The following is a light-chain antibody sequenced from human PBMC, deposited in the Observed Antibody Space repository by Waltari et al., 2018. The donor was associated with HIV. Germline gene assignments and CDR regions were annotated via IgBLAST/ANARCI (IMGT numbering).Light chain of an antibody. CDR2: DNN. J-gene: IGLJ3*02. Sequence: QSVLTHPPPVSSAPGQKVTISSSGRTPNIRNNYLSSYQNLPGPAPKLLIYDNNKRPSGIPDRFSGSKSGTSATLGITGLQTGDEADYYCGTWDSSLSASWVFGGGTKLTVL. CDR3: GTWDSSLSASWV. V-gene: IGLV1-51*01. CDR1: TPNIRNNY.